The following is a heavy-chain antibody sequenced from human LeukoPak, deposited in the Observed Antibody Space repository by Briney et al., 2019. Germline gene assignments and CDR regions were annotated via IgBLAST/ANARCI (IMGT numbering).Heavy chain of an antibody. V-gene: IGHV3-30*18. D-gene: IGHD3-10*01. J-gene: IGHJ4*02. CDR2: ISYDGSNK. CDR3: ANHLGGSGSYYLAY. CDR1: GFTFSSYG. Sequence: GGSLRLSCAASGFTFSSYGMHWVRQAPGKGLEWVAVISYDGSNKYYADSVKGRFTISRDNSKNTLYLQMNSLRAEDTAVYYCANHLGGSGSYYLAYWGQGTLVTVSS.